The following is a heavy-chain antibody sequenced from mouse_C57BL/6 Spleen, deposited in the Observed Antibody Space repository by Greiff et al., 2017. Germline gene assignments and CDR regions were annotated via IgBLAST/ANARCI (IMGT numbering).Heavy chain of an antibody. J-gene: IGHJ4*01. CDR2: INYDGSST. CDR1: GFTFSDYY. V-gene: IGHV5-16*01. D-gene: IGHD2-4*01. Sequence: EVHLVESEGGLVQPGSSMKLSCTASGFTFSDYYMAWVRQVPEKGLEWVANINYDGSSTYSLDSLKSRFIISRDNAKNILYLQMSSLKSEDTATYYCARGGYYDYDGGYAMDYWGQGTSVTVSS. CDR3: ARGGYYDYDGGYAMDY.